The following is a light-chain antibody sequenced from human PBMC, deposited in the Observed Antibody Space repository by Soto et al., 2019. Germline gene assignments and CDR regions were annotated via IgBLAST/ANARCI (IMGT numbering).Light chain of an antibody. Sequence: QSALTQPASVSGSPGQSITISCTGTSSDVGSYNLVSWYQQHPGKAPKLMISAVTKRPAGVSSRFSGSKSGNTASLTISGLPAEDEADYYCSSYAGFNTVIFGGGTKLTVL. J-gene: IGLJ2*01. CDR2: AVT. V-gene: IGLV2-23*02. CDR1: SSDVGSYNL. CDR3: SSYAGFNTVI.